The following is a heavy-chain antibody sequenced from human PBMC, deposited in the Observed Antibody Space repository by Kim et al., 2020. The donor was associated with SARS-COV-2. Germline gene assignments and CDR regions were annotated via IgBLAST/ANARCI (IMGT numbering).Heavy chain of an antibody. D-gene: IGHD6-19*01. J-gene: IGHJ4*02. CDR1: GFTFSSYA. CDR3: ATEGSGWYLDYFDY. V-gene: IGHV3-23*01. CDR2: ISGSGGST. Sequence: GGSLRLSCAASGFTFSSYAMSWVRQAPGKGLEWVSAISGSGGSTYYADSVKGRFTISRDKSKNTLYLQMNSLRAEDTTVYYCATEGSGWYLDYFDYWGQGTLVTVSS.